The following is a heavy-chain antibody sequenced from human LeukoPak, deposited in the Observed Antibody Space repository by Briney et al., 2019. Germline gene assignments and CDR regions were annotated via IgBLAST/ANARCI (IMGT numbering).Heavy chain of an antibody. Sequence: RRSLRLSCAASGFTFSSYAMHWVRQAPGKGLEWVAVISYDGSNKYYADSVKGRFTISRDNAKNSLYLQMNSLRADDTAVYYCATSLDTAGGPYWGQGTLVTVSS. CDR2: ISYDGSNK. CDR3: ATSLDTAGGPY. D-gene: IGHD5-18*01. CDR1: GFTFSSYA. J-gene: IGHJ4*02. V-gene: IGHV3-30*04.